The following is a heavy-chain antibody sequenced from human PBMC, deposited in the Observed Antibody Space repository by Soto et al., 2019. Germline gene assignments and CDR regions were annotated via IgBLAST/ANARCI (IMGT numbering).Heavy chain of an antibody. D-gene: IGHD3-22*01. CDR1: GYSFTSYW. Sequence: PGESLKISCKGSGYSFTSYWIGWVRQMPGKGLEWMGIIYPGDSDTRYSPSFQGQVTISADKSISTAYLQWSSLKASDTAMYYCARLPYYYDSSGFGMDVWGQGTTVTVSS. J-gene: IGHJ6*02. CDR3: ARLPYYYDSSGFGMDV. CDR2: IYPGDSDT. V-gene: IGHV5-51*01.